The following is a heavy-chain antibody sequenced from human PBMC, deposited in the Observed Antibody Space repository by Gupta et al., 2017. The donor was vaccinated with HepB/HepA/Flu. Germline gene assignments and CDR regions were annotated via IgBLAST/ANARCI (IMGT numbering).Heavy chain of an antibody. Sequence: EVQLVESGGGLVQPGRSLRLSCAASGFTFDDYAMDWVRQAPGKGLEWVSGISWNSGSIGYADSVKGRFTISRDNAKNSLYLQMNSLRAEDTALYYCAKDRNSGSYWDYFDYWGQGTLVTVSS. D-gene: IGHD1-26*01. CDR1: GFTFDDYA. CDR3: AKDRNSGSYWDYFDY. V-gene: IGHV3-9*01. J-gene: IGHJ4*02. CDR2: ISWNSGSI.